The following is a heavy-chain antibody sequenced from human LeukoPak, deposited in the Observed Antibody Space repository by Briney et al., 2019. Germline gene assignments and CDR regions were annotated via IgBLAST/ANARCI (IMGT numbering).Heavy chain of an antibody. Sequence: PGGSLRLSCVASGFTFRTYAMTWVRQAPGKGLEWVSTVSGSGETTYYADSVKGRFTISRDNAKNSLYLQMNSLRAEDTALYYCARESSVGSGSYANWGQGTLVTVSS. D-gene: IGHD1-26*01. CDR2: VSGSGETT. CDR3: ARESSVGSGSYAN. V-gene: IGHV3-23*01. J-gene: IGHJ4*02. CDR1: GFTFRTYA.